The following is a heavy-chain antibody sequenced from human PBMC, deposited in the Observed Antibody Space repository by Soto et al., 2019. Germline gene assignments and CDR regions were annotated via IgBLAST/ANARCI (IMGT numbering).Heavy chain of an antibody. V-gene: IGHV1-3*01. J-gene: IGHJ6*02. CDR2: INAGNGNT. Sequence: QVQLVQSGAEVKKPGASVKVSCKASGYTFTSYAMHWVRQAPGQRLEWMGWINAGNGNTKYSQKFQGRVTITRDTSASTAYMELSSLRSEDTAVYYCARESFSPEKHGWQWPNLMDVWGQGTTVTVSS. D-gene: IGHD6-19*01. CDR1: GYTFTSYA. CDR3: ARESFSPEKHGWQWPNLMDV.